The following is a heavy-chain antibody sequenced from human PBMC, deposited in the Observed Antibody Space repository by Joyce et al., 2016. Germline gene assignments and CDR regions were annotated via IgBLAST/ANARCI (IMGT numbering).Heavy chain of an antibody. CDR2: IYNSETT. D-gene: IGHD3-10*01. Sequence: HLQESGPGLVKPSETLSLTCPISGDSFSGTSYYWSWIRQSPGKGLEWLGFIYNSETTHYNPSLGGRLSISVGAAKKQFSLRRTSVTAADTAVYYCATSLPSRVGGFQFFGMDVWGQGTTVIVS. J-gene: IGHJ6*02. CDR1: GDSFSGTSYY. V-gene: IGHV4-61*01. CDR3: ATSLPSRVGGFQFFGMDV.